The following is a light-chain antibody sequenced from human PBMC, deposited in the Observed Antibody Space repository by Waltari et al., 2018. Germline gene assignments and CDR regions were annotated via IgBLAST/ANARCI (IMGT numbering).Light chain of an antibody. Sequence: DIQMTQSPSSVSASVGDRVTITCRASQDISNWLAWYQQKSGIAPKLLIHTVSTLQIGVPPRFSGSGSGTDFTLTISSLQPEDFATYFCQQASGLPWTFGQGTKVEIK. CDR3: QQASGLPWT. J-gene: IGKJ1*01. V-gene: IGKV1-12*01. CDR1: QDISNW. CDR2: TVS.